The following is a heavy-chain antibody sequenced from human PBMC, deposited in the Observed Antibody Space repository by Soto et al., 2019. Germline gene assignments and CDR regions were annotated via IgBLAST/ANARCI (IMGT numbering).Heavy chain of an antibody. D-gene: IGHD2-15*01. Sequence: EVQLVESGGGLVQPGGSLTLSCTASGFSFSGSAVHWVRQASGRGLEWVGRIRTKADGSATAYVASVEGRFTISRDDSSNTAFLHIISVKFEDSALYYCTPLHCSGDRCSDDWGQGALVTVSA. CDR1: GFSFSGSA. J-gene: IGHJ4*02. CDR3: TPLHCSGDRCSDD. CDR2: IRTKADGSAT. V-gene: IGHV3-73*02.